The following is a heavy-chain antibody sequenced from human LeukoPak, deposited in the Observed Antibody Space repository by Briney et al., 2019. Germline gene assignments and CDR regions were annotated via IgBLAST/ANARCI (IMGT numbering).Heavy chain of an antibody. D-gene: IGHD3-10*01. CDR2: IYYSGST. CDR1: GGSISSSSYY. V-gene: IGHV4-39*07. Sequence: PSETLSLTCTVSGGSISSSSYYWGWIRQPPGKGLEWIGSIYYSGSTYYNPSLKSRVTISVDTSKNQFSLKLSSVTAADTAVYYCARTRVRGRVSDYYMDVWGKGTTVTVSS. J-gene: IGHJ6*03. CDR3: ARTRVRGRVSDYYMDV.